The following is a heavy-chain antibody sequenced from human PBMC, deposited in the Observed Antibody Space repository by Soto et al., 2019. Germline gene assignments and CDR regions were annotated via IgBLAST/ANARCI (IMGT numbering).Heavy chain of an antibody. CDR1: GGSITSGGYF. Sequence: SETLSLTYTVSGGSITSGGYFWDWILQPPGKGLEWIGTVHSTGGTYYSPSLRSRVTISVDTSKNLFSLKMTSASATDTAVYFCAKREDSSRFGGLDIWGQGTAVTVSS. J-gene: IGHJ6*02. CDR3: AKREDSSRFGGLDI. V-gene: IGHV4-39*01. CDR2: VHSTGGT. D-gene: IGHD3-3*01.